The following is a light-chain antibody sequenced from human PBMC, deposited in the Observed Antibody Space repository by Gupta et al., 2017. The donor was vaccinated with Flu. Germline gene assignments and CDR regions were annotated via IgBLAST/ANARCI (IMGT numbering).Light chain of an antibody. V-gene: IGKV1-39*01. Sequence: DIQMTQSPSSLSASVGDRVTITCRPSQNIASFLNWYQQRPGQPPKLLIYGASILQRGVPPRFSGSRSGPDFTRTLQSLQPEDFAPYYCQHTYIMFGQGTRLEIK. CDR2: GAS. CDR3: QHTYIM. J-gene: IGKJ5*01. CDR1: QNIASF.